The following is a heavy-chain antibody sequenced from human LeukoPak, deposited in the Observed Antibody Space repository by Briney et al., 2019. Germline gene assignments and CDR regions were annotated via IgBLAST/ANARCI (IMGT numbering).Heavy chain of an antibody. CDR1: GFTFSSYA. CDR3: AREGPRGNSQFDY. J-gene: IGHJ4*02. Sequence: PGGSLRLSCTASGFTFSSYAMHWVRQAPGKGLEWVSSILYDGSIQYYADSVKGRLTISRDNSKNTLYLQMNSLRAEDTAVYYCAREGPRGNSQFDYWGQGTLVTVSS. V-gene: IGHV3-30-3*01. CDR2: ILYDGSIQ. D-gene: IGHD2/OR15-2a*01.